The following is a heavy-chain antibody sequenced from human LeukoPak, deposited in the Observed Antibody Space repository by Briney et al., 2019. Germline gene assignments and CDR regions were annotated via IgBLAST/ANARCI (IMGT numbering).Heavy chain of an antibody. J-gene: IGHJ5*02. V-gene: IGHV4-61*05. D-gene: IGHD3-22*01. CDR1: GGSISSSSYY. CDR3: ARRDYDSSGYYEGFDP. CDR2: IYYSGST. Sequence: SESLSLTCTVSGGSISSSSYYWGWIRQPPGKGLEWIGYIYYSGSTNYNPSLKSRVTISVDTSKNQFSLKLSSVTDADTAVYYCARRDYDSSGYYEGFDPWGQGSLVTVSS.